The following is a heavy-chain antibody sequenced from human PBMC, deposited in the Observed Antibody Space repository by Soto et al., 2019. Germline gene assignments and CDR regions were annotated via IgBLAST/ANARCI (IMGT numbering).Heavy chain of an antibody. V-gene: IGHV4-59*08. CDR3: ARLDGYDQYIDF. D-gene: IGHD5-12*01. CDR1: GGSISSHY. Sequence: SETLSLPCTVSGGSISSHYWIWIRQPPGQGLEWIGYIYYSGSTNYNPSLKSRVTISVDTSKSQFSLRLSSVTAADTAVYFCARLDGYDQYIDFWGPGALGTLST. J-gene: IGHJ4*02. CDR2: IYYSGST.